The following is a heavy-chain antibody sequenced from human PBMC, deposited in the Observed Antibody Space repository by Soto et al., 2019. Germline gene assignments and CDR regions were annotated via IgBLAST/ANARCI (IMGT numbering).Heavy chain of an antibody. J-gene: IGHJ4*02. CDR2: IYFNGNT. Sequence: SETLSLTCTVSAASFSKYYWTWIRQLPGKGLEWIGYIYFNGNTKYNPSLEGRLTISIDTSKKEFSLKLTSVTAADAAVYYCASVTFGGIVLAHWGQGTLVTVS. CDR1: AASFSKYY. CDR3: ASVTFGGIVLAH. V-gene: IGHV4-59*01. D-gene: IGHD3-16*01.